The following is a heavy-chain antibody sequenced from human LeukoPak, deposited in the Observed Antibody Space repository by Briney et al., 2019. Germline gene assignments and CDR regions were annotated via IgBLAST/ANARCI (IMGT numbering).Heavy chain of an antibody. CDR3: ARSTCSGTSCYYDFDY. D-gene: IGHD2-2*01. J-gene: IGHJ4*02. V-gene: IGHV1-2*06. CDR2: INPNSGGT. CDR1: GYTFTGYY. Sequence: ASVTVSCKASGYTFTGYYMHWVRQAPGQGLEWMGRINPNSGGTNYAQKFQGRVTMTRDTSISTAYMELSRLRSDDTAVYYCARSTCSGTSCYYDFDYWGQGTLVTVSS.